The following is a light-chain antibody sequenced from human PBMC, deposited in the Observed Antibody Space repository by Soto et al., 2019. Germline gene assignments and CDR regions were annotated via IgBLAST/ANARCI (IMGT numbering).Light chain of an antibody. CDR2: AAS. Sequence: DIQITQSPSSLSASVGDSVTITCRASQSISSYLNWYQQTPGKAPKILIYAASSLQSGVPSRFSGRRSGTEFTLTLSSLQPDDFKTYYCQQYNSYSWTFGQGTKVDIK. CDR3: QQYNSYSWT. V-gene: IGKV1-39*01. J-gene: IGKJ1*01. CDR1: QSISSY.